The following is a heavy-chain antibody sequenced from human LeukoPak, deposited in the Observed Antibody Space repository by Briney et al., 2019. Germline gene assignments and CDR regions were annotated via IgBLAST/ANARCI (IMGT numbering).Heavy chain of an antibody. CDR3: ARVGYCSGGSCYGAFDI. V-gene: IGHV4-34*01. CDR2: INHSGST. CDR1: GGSFSGYY. J-gene: IGHJ3*02. D-gene: IGHD2-15*01. Sequence: SETLSLTCAVHGGSFSGYYWSWIRQPPGKGLEWIGEINHSGSTNYNPSLKSRVTISVDTSKNQFSLKLSSVTAADTAVYYCARVGYCSGGSCYGAFDIWGQGTMVTVSS.